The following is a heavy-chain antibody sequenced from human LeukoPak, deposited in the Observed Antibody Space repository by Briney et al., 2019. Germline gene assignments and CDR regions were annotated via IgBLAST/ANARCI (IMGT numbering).Heavy chain of an antibody. CDR2: IWYDGSNK. CDR1: GFTFSSYG. Sequence: GGSLRLSCAASGFTFSSYGMHWVRQAPGKGLEWVAVIWYDGSNKYYADSVRGRFTISRDNSKNMLYLQMNNLRPEDTAVYHCAKDADTATIIYWYFDLWGRGTLVTVSS. J-gene: IGHJ2*01. CDR3: AKDADTATIIYWYFDL. V-gene: IGHV3-30*02. D-gene: IGHD5-18*01.